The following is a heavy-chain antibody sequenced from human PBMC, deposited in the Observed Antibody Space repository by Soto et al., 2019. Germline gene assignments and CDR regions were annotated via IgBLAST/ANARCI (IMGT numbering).Heavy chain of an antibody. CDR1: GFTFRSYT. Sequence: EVQLVESGGGLVKPGGSLRLSCVASGFTFRSYTMNWVRQAPGKGLEWVSAIRGFCPYTFYADSVKGRFTISRDNAKNSLYLQMNSLRAEDTAVYYCARDRGYDAHDYYYNAMDVWGQGTMVTVSS. V-gene: IGHV3-21*01. J-gene: IGHJ6*02. CDR3: ARDRGYDAHDYYYNAMDV. D-gene: IGHD2-15*01. CDR2: IRGFCPYT.